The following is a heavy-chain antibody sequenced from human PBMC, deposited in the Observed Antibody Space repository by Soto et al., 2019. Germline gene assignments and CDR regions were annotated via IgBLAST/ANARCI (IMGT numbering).Heavy chain of an antibody. Sequence: QITLKESGPPLVKPTQTLKLTCTFSGFSLSTEGVAVGWIRQPPGKALEWLSVIYWDDDQRSSTSLRSRLTITKDTSKNHVVLTMTNMDPLDTATYYCAHRDRASGGLFDYWGQGILVTVSS. CDR2: IYWDDDQ. CDR1: GFSLSTEGVA. V-gene: IGHV2-5*02. CDR3: AHRDRASGGLFDY. D-gene: IGHD3-10*01. J-gene: IGHJ4*02.